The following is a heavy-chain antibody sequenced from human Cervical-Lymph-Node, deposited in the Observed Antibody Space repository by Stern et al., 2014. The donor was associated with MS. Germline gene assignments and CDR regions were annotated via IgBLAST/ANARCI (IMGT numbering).Heavy chain of an antibody. J-gene: IGHJ4*02. CDR3: ARDRERWLQFYFDY. D-gene: IGHD5-24*01. V-gene: IGHV3-30*01. CDR2: ISYDGSNK. CDR1: GFTFSSYA. Sequence: VQLVESGGGVVQPGRSLRLSCAASGFTFSSYAMHWVRQAPGKGLEWVAVISYDGSNKYYADSVKGRFTISRDNSKNTLYLQMNSLRAEDTAVYYCARDRERWLQFYFDYWGQGTLVTVSS.